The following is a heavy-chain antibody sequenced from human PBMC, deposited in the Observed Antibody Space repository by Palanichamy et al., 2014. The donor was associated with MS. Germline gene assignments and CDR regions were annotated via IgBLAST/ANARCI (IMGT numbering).Heavy chain of an antibody. CDR1: GFIVSNSY. CDR2: IWTSGNT. CDR3: ARGQSR. V-gene: IGHV3-53*01. D-gene: IGHD2-2*01. J-gene: IGHJ4*02. Sequence: EVQLVESGGGLIQPGGSLRLSCAASGFIVSNSYMYWVRQAPGKGLEWVSVIWTSGNTHHADSVKGRFTISRDISKNTLYLQMNSLRAEDTAVYYCARGQSRWGQGTLVTVSS.